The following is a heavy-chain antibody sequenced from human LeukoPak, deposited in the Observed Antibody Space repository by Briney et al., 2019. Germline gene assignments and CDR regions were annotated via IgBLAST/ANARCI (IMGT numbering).Heavy chain of an antibody. CDR1: GGSLSSSSYY. V-gene: IGHV4-39*07. CDR2: INHSGST. Sequence: SETLSLTCTVSGGSLSSSSYYWGWIRQPPGKGLEWIVEINHSGSTNYNPSLKSRGTISVDTSKDQFSLKLSSVTAADTAVYYCARGTTVVTLYYYYMDVWGKGTTVTVSS. CDR3: ARGTTVVTLYYYYMDV. D-gene: IGHD4-23*01. J-gene: IGHJ6*03.